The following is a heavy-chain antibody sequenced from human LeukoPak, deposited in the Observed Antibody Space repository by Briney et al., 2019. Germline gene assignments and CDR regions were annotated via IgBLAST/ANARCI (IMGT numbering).Heavy chain of an antibody. CDR2: IWYDGSNK. Sequence: GGSLRLSCAASGFTFSSYGMHWVRQAPGKGLEWVAVIWYDGSNKYYADSVKGRFTISRDNSKNTLYLQMNSLRAEDTAVYYCAREGYYDSSGYYYEEGFDYWGQGTLVTVSS. V-gene: IGHV3-33*01. J-gene: IGHJ4*02. D-gene: IGHD3-22*01. CDR3: AREGYYDSSGYYYEEGFDY. CDR1: GFTFSSYG.